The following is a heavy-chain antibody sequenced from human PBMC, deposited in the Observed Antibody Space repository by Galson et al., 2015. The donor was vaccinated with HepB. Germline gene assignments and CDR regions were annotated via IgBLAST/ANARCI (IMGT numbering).Heavy chain of an antibody. V-gene: IGHV1-69*13. CDR1: GGTFTSYT. Sequence: SVKVSCKASGGTFTSYTFGWVRQAPGQGLEWVGGIIPIFGTTNYAQKFQGRVTITADQSTSTAYMELKSLRSEDTAVYYCARMPIVGSVWFGELLASGMDVWGQGTTVAVSS. J-gene: IGHJ6*02. CDR2: IIPIFGTT. D-gene: IGHD3-10*01. CDR3: ARMPIVGSVWFGELLASGMDV.